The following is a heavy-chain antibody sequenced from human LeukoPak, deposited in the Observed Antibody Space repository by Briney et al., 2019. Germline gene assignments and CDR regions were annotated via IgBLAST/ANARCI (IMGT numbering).Heavy chain of an antibody. CDR1: GFTFCRHA. V-gene: IGHV3-23*01. J-gene: IGHJ4*02. D-gene: IGHD3-10*01. CDR3: AKDIPGLLWFGE. Sequence: PGGSLRLSCAASGFTFCRHAMSSVRRAPGPELDWVSSISGSAAYYADPVKGRFTISRDNSRKTLYLQMNSLRAEDTALYYCAKDIPGLLWFGEWGQGTLVTVSS. CDR2: ISGSAA.